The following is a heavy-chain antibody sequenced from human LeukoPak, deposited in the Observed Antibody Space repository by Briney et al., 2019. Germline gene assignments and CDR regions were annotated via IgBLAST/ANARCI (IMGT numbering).Heavy chain of an antibody. V-gene: IGHV3-23*01. CDR2: LSGTGSST. CDR3: AKARLRFGGTYYYFDY. J-gene: IGHJ4*02. CDR1: GSTFSSYA. D-gene: IGHD1-26*01. Sequence: GGSLRLSCAASGSTFSSYAMSWVRQAPGKGLEWVSALSGTGSSTNYADSVKGRFTVSRDNSKNTLYLQMNSLRAEDTAVYYCAKARLRFGGTYYYFDYWGQGTLVTVSS.